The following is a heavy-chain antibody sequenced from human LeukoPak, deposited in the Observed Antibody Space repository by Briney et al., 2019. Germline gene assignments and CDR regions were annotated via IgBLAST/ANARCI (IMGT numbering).Heavy chain of an antibody. V-gene: IGHV1-2*02. Sequence: ASVKVSCKASGYTFTGYYMHWVRQAPGQGVEWMGWINPNSGGTNYAQKFRGRVTMTRDTSISTAYMELSRLRSDDTAVYYCARDRSTWPPDAFDIWGQGTMVTVSS. CDR3: ARDRSTWPPDAFDI. J-gene: IGHJ3*02. D-gene: IGHD2-2*01. CDR2: INPNSGGT. CDR1: GYTFTGYY.